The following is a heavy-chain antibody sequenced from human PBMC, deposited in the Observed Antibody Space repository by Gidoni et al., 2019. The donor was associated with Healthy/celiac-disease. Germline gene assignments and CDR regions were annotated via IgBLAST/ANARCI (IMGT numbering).Heavy chain of an antibody. V-gene: IGHV3-30*01. CDR3: ARGTHYSSSPYYYYYYMDV. D-gene: IGHD6-6*01. Sequence: QVPLVESGGGVVQPGRSLRLSCAASGFTFSSYAMHWVRQALGKGLEWVAVISYDGSDKYYAESVKGRFTISRDNSKNTLYLQMNSLRAEDTAVYYCARGTHYSSSPYYYYYYMDVWGKGTTVTVSS. J-gene: IGHJ6*03. CDR1: GFTFSSYA. CDR2: ISYDGSDK.